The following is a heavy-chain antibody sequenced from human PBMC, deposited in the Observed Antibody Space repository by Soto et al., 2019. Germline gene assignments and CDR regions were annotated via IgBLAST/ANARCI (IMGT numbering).Heavy chain of an antibody. V-gene: IGHV3-74*01. CDR2: INSDGSST. J-gene: IGHJ5*02. D-gene: IGHD3-3*01. CDR1: GFTFSSYW. CDR3: AREPYYDFWSGYSPGGWFDP. Sequence: EVQLVESGGGLVQPGGSLRLSCAASGFTFSSYWMHWVRQAPGKGLVWVSRINSDGSSTSYADSVKGRFTISRDNAKNTRYLQMNSLRAEDTAVYYCAREPYYDFWSGYSPGGWFDPWGQGTLVTVSS.